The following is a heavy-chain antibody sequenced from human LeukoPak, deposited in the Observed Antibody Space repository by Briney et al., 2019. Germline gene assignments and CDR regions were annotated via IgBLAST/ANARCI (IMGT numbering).Heavy chain of an antibody. J-gene: IGHJ1*01. V-gene: IGHV3-66*01. CDR3: TVNIGSGTYGNFQF. D-gene: IGHD3-10*01. Sequence: GGSLRLSCAASGFTFSSYAMSWVRQAPGKGLEWVSVFYGGGSTYYADSVKGRFTISRDNSKNTLFLQMNSLKAEDTAMYYCTVNIGSGTYGNFQFWGQGTLVTVSS. CDR1: GFTFSSYA. CDR2: FYGGGST.